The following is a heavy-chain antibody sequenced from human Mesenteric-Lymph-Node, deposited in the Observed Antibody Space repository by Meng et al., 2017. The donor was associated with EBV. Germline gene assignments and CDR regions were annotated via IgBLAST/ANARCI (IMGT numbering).Heavy chain of an antibody. J-gene: IGHJ4*02. CDR1: GGCSTSGAHD. Sequence: QQKVQEWGTSLETPSQTLALTCTVCGGCSTSGAHDCCSIRQPPAKVLEWLGYINYSRSTNYHPSQQRRVTESIDTSKNRFPLQLKNVTTADPDMYYCARPRRWLQSEFDFWGPGTLVTVSS. D-gene: IGHD5-24*01. CDR2: INYSRST. CDR3: ARPRRWLQSEFDF. V-gene: IGHV4-30-4*01.